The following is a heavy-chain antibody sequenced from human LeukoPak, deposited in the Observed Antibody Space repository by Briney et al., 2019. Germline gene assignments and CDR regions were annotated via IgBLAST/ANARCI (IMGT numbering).Heavy chain of an antibody. D-gene: IGHD1-1*01. CDR3: ARHGRSVSALSYFDY. J-gene: IGHJ4*02. Sequence: SETLSLTCTVSGVSISSSNSYWGWIRQPPGKGLEWIGSIYYSGSTYYNPSLKSRVTISVDTSKNQFSLKLSSVTAADTAVYYCARHGRSVSALSYFDYWGQGTLVTVSS. V-gene: IGHV4-39*01. CDR2: IYYSGST. CDR1: GVSISSSNSY.